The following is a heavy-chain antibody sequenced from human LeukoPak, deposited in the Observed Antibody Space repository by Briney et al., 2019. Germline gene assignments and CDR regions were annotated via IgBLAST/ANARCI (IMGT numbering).Heavy chain of an antibody. CDR1: GFTFTGYY. CDR3: ARDREIAVAGRGADY. Sequence: ASVKVSCKASGFTFTGYYMHWVRQAPGQGLEWMGWFNPKSGDTNYAQNIQGRVTMTRDTAISTAYMELSRLRSDDTAVYYCARDREIAVAGRGADYWGQGTLVTVSS. V-gene: IGHV1-2*02. J-gene: IGHJ4*02. D-gene: IGHD6-19*01. CDR2: FNPKSGDT.